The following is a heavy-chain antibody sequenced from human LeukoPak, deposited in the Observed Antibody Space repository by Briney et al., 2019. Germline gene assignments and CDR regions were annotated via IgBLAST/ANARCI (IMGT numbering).Heavy chain of an antibody. CDR3: ARVFNRYSGSYYFDY. D-gene: IGHD1-26*01. Sequence: SETLSLTCTVSGYSISSGYYWGWIRQPPGKGLEWIGSIYHSGSTYYNPSLKSRVTISVDTSKNQFSLKLSSVTAADTAVYYCARVFNRYSGSYYFDYWGQGTLVTVSS. CDR2: IYHSGST. J-gene: IGHJ4*02. CDR1: GYSISSGYY. V-gene: IGHV4-38-2*02.